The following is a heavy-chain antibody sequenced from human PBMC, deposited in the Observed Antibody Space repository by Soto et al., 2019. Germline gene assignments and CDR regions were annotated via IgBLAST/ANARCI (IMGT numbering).Heavy chain of an antibody. D-gene: IGHD2-8*01. CDR1: GGSISSGDYY. V-gene: IGHV4-30-4*01. Sequence: SLETLSLTCTVSGGSISSGDYYWSWIRQPPGKGLEWIGYIYYSGSTYYNPSLKSRVTISVDTSKNQFSLKLSSVTAADTAVYYCARVSCTNGVCLNYYYYYGMDVWGQGTTVTVSS. CDR2: IYYSGST. J-gene: IGHJ6*02. CDR3: ARVSCTNGVCLNYYYYYGMDV.